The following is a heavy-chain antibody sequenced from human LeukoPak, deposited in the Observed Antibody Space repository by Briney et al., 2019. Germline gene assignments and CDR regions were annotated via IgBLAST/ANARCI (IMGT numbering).Heavy chain of an antibody. CDR1: GFTFSNAW. CDR3: TTADLPFVHGTNDY. Sequence: KPGGSLRLSCAASGFTFSNAWMSWVRQAPGKGLEWVGRIKSKTDGGTTDYAAPVKGRFTISRDDSKNTLYLQMNSLKTEDTAVYYCTTADLPFVHGTNDYWGQGALVTVSS. CDR2: IKSKTDGGTT. J-gene: IGHJ4*02. D-gene: IGHD2-2*01. V-gene: IGHV3-15*01.